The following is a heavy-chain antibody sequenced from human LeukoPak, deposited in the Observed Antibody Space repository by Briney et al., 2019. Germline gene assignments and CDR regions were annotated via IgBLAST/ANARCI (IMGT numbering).Heavy chain of an antibody. CDR1: GYSFSSYL. Sequence: GGSLRVSCAAPGYSFSSYLMSWVRQAPGKGLEWVANIKQDGSEKYYVDSVKGRFTISRDNAKNSLYLQMNSLRAEDTAVYYCARDGSEWLVHWDYWGQGTLVTVSS. J-gene: IGHJ4*02. CDR2: IKQDGSEK. CDR3: ARDGSEWLVHWDY. V-gene: IGHV3-7*04. D-gene: IGHD3-10*01.